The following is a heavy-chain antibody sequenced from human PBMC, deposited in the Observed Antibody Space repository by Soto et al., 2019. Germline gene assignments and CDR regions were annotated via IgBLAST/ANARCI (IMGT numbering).Heavy chain of an antibody. CDR3: AREYSSGWSFDY. CDR1: GGSISSYY. Sequence: QVQLQESGPGLVKPSETLSLTCTVSGGSISSYYWSWIRQPPGKGLEWIGYIYYSGSTNYNPSLKSRVTISVDTSKNQLSLKLSSVTAADTAVYFCAREYSSGWSFDYWGQGTLVTVSS. D-gene: IGHD6-19*01. J-gene: IGHJ4*02. CDR2: IYYSGST. V-gene: IGHV4-59*01.